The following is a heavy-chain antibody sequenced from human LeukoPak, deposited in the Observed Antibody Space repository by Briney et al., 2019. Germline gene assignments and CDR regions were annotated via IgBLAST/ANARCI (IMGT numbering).Heavy chain of an antibody. V-gene: IGHV3-48*01. Sequence: AGGSLRLSCAASGFTFSSYSMNWVRQAPGKGLEWVSYISSSSSTIYYADSVKGRFTISRDNAKNSLYLQMNSLRAEDTAVYYCAGNILELGYYYYYYMDVWGKGTSVTISS. J-gene: IGHJ6*03. CDR1: GFTFSSYS. D-gene: IGHD1-7*01. CDR2: ISSSSSTI. CDR3: AGNILELGYYYYYYMDV.